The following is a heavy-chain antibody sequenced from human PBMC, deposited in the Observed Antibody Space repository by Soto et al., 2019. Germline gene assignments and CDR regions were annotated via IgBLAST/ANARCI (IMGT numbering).Heavy chain of an antibody. CDR3: AKDLPVVVIATDAFDI. V-gene: IGHV3-23*01. CDR1: GFTFSSYA. CDR2: ISGSGGST. D-gene: IGHD2-21*01. J-gene: IGHJ3*02. Sequence: PGGSLRLSCAASGFTFSSYAMSWVRQAPGKGLEWVSAISGSGGSTYYADSVKGRFTISRDNSKNTLYLQMNSLRAEDTAVFYCAKDLPVVVIATDAFDIWGKGKMVTVPS.